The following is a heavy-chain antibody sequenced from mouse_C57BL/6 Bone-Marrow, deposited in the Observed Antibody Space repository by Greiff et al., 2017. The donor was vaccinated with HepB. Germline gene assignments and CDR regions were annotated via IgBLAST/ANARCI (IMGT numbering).Heavy chain of an antibody. Sequence: QVQLQQSGAELARPGASVKLSCKASGYTFTSYGISWVKQRTGQGLEWIGEIYPRSGNTYYNEKFKGKATLTADKSSSTAYMELRSLTSEDSAVYVCARFGYYSWFAYWGQGTLVTVSA. J-gene: IGHJ3*01. V-gene: IGHV1-81*01. CDR2: IYPRSGNT. CDR1: GYTFTSYG. D-gene: IGHD2-12*01. CDR3: ARFGYYSWFAY.